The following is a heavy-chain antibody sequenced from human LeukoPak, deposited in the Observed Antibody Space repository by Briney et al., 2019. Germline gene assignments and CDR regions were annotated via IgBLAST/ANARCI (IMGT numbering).Heavy chain of an antibody. Sequence: AGGSLRLSCAASGFPFSSYSMNWVRQAPGKGLEWVSSISSSSSYIYYADSVKGRFTISRDNAKNSLYLQMNSLRAEDTAVYYCARDQYYYDSNAFDIWGQGTMVTVSS. CDR1: GFPFSSYS. J-gene: IGHJ3*02. V-gene: IGHV3-21*01. CDR2: ISSSSSYI. D-gene: IGHD3-22*01. CDR3: ARDQYYYDSNAFDI.